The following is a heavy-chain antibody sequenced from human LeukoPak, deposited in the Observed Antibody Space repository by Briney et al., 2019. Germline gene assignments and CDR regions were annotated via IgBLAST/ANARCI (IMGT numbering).Heavy chain of an antibody. CDR3: ARGQGSEAYYFDY. Sequence: PSETLSLTCIVSGGSINNYYWSWIRQSPGKGLEWIGYIYYSGSTNYNPSLKSRVTISVDTSKNQFSLKLSSVTAADTAVYYCARGQGSEAYYFDYWGQGTMVTVSS. V-gene: IGHV4-59*01. CDR1: GGSINNYY. J-gene: IGHJ4*02. CDR2: IYYSGST.